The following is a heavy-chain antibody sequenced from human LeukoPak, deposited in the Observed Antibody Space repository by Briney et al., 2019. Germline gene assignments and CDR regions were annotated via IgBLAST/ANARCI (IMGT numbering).Heavy chain of an antibody. V-gene: IGHV3-66*01. Sequence: GGSLRLSCAASGFTVSSNYMGWVRQAPGKGLEWDSVIYSGGSTYYADSVTGRFSISRDNSKNTLYLQMNSLRPEDTAVYYCARDFSKVATEPYYFDYWGQGTLVTVSS. D-gene: IGHD5-12*01. J-gene: IGHJ4*02. CDR2: IYSGGST. CDR3: ARDFSKVATEPYYFDY. CDR1: GFTVSSNY.